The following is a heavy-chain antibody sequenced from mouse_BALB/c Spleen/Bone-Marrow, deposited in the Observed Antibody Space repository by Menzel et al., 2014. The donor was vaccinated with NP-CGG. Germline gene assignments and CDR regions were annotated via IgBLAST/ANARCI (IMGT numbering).Heavy chain of an antibody. V-gene: IGHV2-9*02. CDR2: IWAGGST. D-gene: IGHD1-1*01. Sequence: QVHVKQSGPGLVAPSQSLYITCTVSGFSLTSYGVHWVRQPPGKVLEWLGVIWAGGSTNYNSALMSRLSISKDNSKSQVFLKMNSLQTDDTAMYYCARGSYYEGAMDYWGQGTSVTVSS. CDR3: ARGSYYEGAMDY. J-gene: IGHJ4*01. CDR1: GFSLTSYG.